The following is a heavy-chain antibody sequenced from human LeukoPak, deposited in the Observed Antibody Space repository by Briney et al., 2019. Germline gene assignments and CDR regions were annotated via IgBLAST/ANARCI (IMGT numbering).Heavy chain of an antibody. J-gene: IGHJ1*01. V-gene: IGHV7-4-1*02. Sequence: GSSVKVSCKASGGTFSSYAISWVRQAPGQGLEWMGWINTNTGNPTYAQGFTGRFVFSLDTSVSTAYLQISSLKAEDTAVYYCAREEDYYDSSGYYTPGYFQHWGQGTLVTVSS. CDR2: INTNTGNP. D-gene: IGHD3-22*01. CDR1: GGTFSSYA. CDR3: AREEDYYDSSGYYTPGYFQH.